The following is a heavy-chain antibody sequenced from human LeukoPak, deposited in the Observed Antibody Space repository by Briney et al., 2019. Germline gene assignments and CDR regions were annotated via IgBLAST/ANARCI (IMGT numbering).Heavy chain of an antibody. CDR1: GYTFTDYY. CDR3: ARGRDQDANGVLFEY. Sequence: ASVKVSCKASGYTFTDYYMHWVRQAPGQGLEWMGWINPNSGGTNYAQEFQGRVTMTRDTSTSTSYMELNSLRSDDTAVYYCARGRDQDANGVLFEYWGQGTLVTVSS. J-gene: IGHJ4*02. D-gene: IGHD4/OR15-4a*01. CDR2: INPNSGGT. V-gene: IGHV1-2*02.